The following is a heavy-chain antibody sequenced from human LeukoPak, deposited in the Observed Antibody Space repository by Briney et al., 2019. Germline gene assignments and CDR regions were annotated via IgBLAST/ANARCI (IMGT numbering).Heavy chain of an antibody. CDR3: AREALFRFDP. Sequence: ASVKVSCKASGYTFTDYYMHWVRQAPGQGLEWMGWINPNSGGTNYAQKFQGRVTMTRDTSISTAYMELSRLRSDDTAVYYRAREALFRFDPWGQGTLVTVSS. CDR1: GYTFTDYY. CDR2: INPNSGGT. V-gene: IGHV1-2*02. D-gene: IGHD2-21*01. J-gene: IGHJ5*02.